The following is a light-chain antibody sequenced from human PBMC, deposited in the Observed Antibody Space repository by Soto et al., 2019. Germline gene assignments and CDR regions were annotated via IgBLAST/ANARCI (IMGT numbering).Light chain of an antibody. CDR2: KAS. CDR1: QSVGSW. V-gene: IGKV1-5*03. J-gene: IGKJ1*01. CDR3: QQYGRSSPWT. Sequence: DIQMTQSPSTLSASVGDRVTITCRASQSVGSWLAWYQQKPGKAPKLLIYKASSLESGVPSRFSGSGSGTEFSLTISSLQPDDFASYHCQQYGRSSPWTFGQGTKVEL.